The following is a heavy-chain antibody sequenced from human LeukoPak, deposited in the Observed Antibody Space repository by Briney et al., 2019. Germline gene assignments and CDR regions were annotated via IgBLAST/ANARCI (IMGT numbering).Heavy chain of an antibody. CDR1: GFTFSSYA. Sequence: RSGGSLRLSCAASGFTFSSYAMRWVRQAPGKGLEWVSGINGIGGSTFYADSVKGRFTISRDNAKNSLYLQMNSLRAEDTAVYYCARDRRGYYYDSSGYYSPFYYWGQGNLVTVSS. V-gene: IGHV3-23*01. CDR2: INGIGGST. J-gene: IGHJ4*02. CDR3: ARDRRGYYYDSSGYYSPFYY. D-gene: IGHD3-22*01.